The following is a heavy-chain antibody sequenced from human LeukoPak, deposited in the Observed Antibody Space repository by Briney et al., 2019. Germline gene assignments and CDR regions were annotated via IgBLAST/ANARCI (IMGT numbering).Heavy chain of an antibody. CDR3: ARVEMSSTTNYYYYMDV. V-gene: IGHV4-61*02. D-gene: IGHD2-2*01. CDR2: IYTSGST. J-gene: IGHJ6*03. Sequence: SETLSLTCTVSGGSISSSSYYWGWIRQPAGKGLEWIGRIYTSGSTNYNPSLKSRVTMSVDTSKNQFSLKLSSVTAADTAVYYCARVEMSSTTNYYYYMDVSGKGTTVTVSS. CDR1: GGSISSSSYY.